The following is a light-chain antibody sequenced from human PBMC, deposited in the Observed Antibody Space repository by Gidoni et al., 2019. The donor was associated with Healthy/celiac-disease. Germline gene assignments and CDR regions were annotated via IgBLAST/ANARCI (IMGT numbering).Light chain of an antibody. CDR1: SSDVGGYNS. Sequence: QSALTQPASVSGSPGQSITISCTGTSSDVGGYNSVSWYQQPPGKAPKLIIYEVSNRPSGVSNRFSGSKSGNTASLTISGLQAEDEADYYCSSYTSSHVVFGGGTKLTVL. J-gene: IGLJ2*01. CDR3: SSYTSSHVV. CDR2: EVS. V-gene: IGLV2-14*01.